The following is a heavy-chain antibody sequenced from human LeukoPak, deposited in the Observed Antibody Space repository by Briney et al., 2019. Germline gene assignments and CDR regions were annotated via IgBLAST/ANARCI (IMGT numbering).Heavy chain of an antibody. CDR2: IYYSGST. V-gene: IGHV4-39*07. D-gene: IGHD3-3*01. Sequence: SETLSLTCTVSGGSISSSSYYWGWIRQPPGKGLEWIGSIYYSGSTYYNPSLKSRVTISVDTSKNQFSLKLSSVTAADTAVYYCASPRSQRGPNYWYFDLWGRGTLVTVSS. J-gene: IGHJ2*01. CDR1: GGSISSSSYY. CDR3: ASPRSQRGPNYWYFDL.